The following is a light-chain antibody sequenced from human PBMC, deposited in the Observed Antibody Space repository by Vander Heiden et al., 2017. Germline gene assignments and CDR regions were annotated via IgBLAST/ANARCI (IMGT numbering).Light chain of an antibody. Sequence: SSLTHPPSGPAPPGQKLTIPCSGTSPNIGNNYVSRDLHLPGTPPYSMFIGSQPSGIPYRFSGSKSGTSAPLGITGLQTGDEADYYCGTWDSSLSAVVFGGGTKLTVL. CDR3: GTWDSSLSAVV. CDR2: IG. V-gene: IGLV1-51*01. J-gene: IGLJ2*01. CDR1: SPNIGNNY.